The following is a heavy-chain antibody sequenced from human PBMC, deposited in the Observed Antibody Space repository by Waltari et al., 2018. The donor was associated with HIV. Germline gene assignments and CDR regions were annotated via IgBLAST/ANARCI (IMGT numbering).Heavy chain of an antibody. CDR2: ISRRSSSI. CDR3: ARDINGGWGY. V-gene: IGHV3-48*01. CDR1: GFTSSNYT. J-gene: IGHJ4*02. Sequence: EVQLVESGGGLVQPGGSLRLSCAASGFTSSNYTMNWVRQDPGKVLEWVSYISRRSSSIFYADSVKGRFTSSRDNAKNSLYLQMNSLRVEDTAVYYCARDINGGWGYWGQGTLVTVAS. D-gene: IGHD7-27*01.